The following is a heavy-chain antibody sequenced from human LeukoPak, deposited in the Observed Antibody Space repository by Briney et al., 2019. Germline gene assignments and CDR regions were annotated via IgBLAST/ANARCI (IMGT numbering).Heavy chain of an antibody. CDR3: VTDGATYYLH. J-gene: IGHJ4*02. D-gene: IGHD1-26*01. CDR2: FDPEDGET. Sequence: ASVKVSCKVSGYTLTQLAMHWVRQTPGKGLEWMGSFDPEDGETVYTQKFKGRVTMTEDTSTDTAYMELSSLSSEDTAVYYCVTDGATYYLHWGQGTLVTVSS. V-gene: IGHV1-24*01. CDR1: GYTLTQLA.